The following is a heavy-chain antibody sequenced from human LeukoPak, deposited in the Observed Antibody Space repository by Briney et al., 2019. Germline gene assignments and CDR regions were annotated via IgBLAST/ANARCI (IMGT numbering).Heavy chain of an antibody. Sequence: PRRSLRLSCAASGFTFSTYGMHWVRQAPGKGLEWVAVIWFDGSDKYYADSVKGRFTMSRDNSKNTLYLQMNSLRAEDTALYFCAKGLWGTTVTPLDYWGQGTLVTVSS. D-gene: IGHD4-17*01. CDR2: IWFDGSDK. CDR3: AKGLWGTTVTPLDY. J-gene: IGHJ4*02. V-gene: IGHV3-33*06. CDR1: GFTFSTYG.